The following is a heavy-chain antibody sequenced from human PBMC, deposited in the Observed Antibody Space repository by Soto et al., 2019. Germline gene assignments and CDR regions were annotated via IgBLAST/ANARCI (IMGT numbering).Heavy chain of an antibody. CDR2: IYWNDDK. CDR3: AHRRGVMLDYNCFDP. Sequence: ITLKESGPTLVKPTHTLRLTCTFSGFSLRDSGVGVGWIRQPPGKALEWLELIYWNDDKRYSPSLMSRLTITEATSKKQVVLRMTNIDPVDTAPYYCAHRRGVMLDYNCFDPWGQGTLVTVSS. D-gene: IGHD3-16*01. J-gene: IGHJ5*02. CDR1: GFSLRDSGVG. V-gene: IGHV2-5*01.